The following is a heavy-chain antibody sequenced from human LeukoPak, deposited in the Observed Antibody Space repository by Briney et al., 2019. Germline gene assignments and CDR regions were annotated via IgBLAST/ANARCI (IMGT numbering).Heavy chain of an antibody. CDR3: AQSGSGYYQDY. J-gene: IGHJ4*02. V-gene: IGHV2-5*02. CDR2: IYWDDDK. Sequence: SGPTLVKPTQTLTLTCTFSGFSLSTSGVGVGWIRQPPGKALEWLALIYWDDDKRYSPSLKSRLTITKDTSKNQVVLTMTNKEPGDTATYYCAQSGSGYYQDYWGQGNLVTVSS. D-gene: IGHD3-22*01. CDR1: GFSLSTSGVG.